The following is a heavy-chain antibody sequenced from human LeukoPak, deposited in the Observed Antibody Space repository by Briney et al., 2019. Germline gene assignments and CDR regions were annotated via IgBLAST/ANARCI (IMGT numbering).Heavy chain of an antibody. J-gene: IGHJ4*02. CDR2: IYYSGST. D-gene: IGHD5-18*01. Sequence: SETLSLTCTASGGSISSYYWSWIRQPPGKGLEWIGHIYYSGSTNYNPSLKSRLTISIDTSKNQFSLSLSSVTAADTAVYYCERGAAGYSYGWGQGTLVTVSS. V-gene: IGHV4-59*01. CDR1: GGSISSYY. CDR3: ERGAAGYSYG.